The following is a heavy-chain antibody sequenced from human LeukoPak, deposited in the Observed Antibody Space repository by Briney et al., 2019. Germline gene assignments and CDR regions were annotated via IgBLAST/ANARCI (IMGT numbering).Heavy chain of an antibody. CDR2: IYYTGST. D-gene: IGHD6-13*01. V-gene: IGHV4-39*01. CDR3: ASGKTAAAGTN. J-gene: IGHJ4*02. CDR1: GGSISSSSDY. Sequence: PETLSLTCTVSGGSISSSSDYWGWIRQPPGEGLEWIGSIYYTGSTSYNPSLKSRVTISVDTSKNQFSLKLSSVTAADTAVYYCASGKTAAAGTNWGQGTLVTVSS.